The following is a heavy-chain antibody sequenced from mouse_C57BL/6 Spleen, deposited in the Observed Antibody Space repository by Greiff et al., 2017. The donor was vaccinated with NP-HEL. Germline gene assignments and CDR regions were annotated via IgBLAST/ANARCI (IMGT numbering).Heavy chain of an antibody. J-gene: IGHJ1*03. Sequence: DVKLQESVAELVRPGASVKLSCTASGFNIKNTYMHWVKQRPEQGLEWIGRIDPANGNTKYAPKFQGKATITADTSSNTAYLQLSSLTSEDTAIYYCARGITTVVATDWYFDVWGTGTTVTVSS. CDR2: IDPANGNT. CDR3: ARGITTVVATDWYFDV. CDR1: GFNIKNTY. D-gene: IGHD1-1*01. V-gene: IGHV14-3*01.